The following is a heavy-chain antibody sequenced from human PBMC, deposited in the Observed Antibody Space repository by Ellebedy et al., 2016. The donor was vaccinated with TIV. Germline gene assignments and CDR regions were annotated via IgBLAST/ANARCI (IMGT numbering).Heavy chain of an antibody. D-gene: IGHD3-16*01. CDR1: GFTFSRTW. J-gene: IGHJ4*02. V-gene: IGHV3-7*03. CDR2: IKEVGINQ. CDR3: VRVGGWESDY. Sequence: PGGSLRLSCTASGFTFSRTWMSWVRQAPGKGLEWVATIKEVGINQYHVDSVEGRFTISRDNAKNSRYLEMNSLRGDDAALYYCVRVGGWESDYWGQGTLVTVSS.